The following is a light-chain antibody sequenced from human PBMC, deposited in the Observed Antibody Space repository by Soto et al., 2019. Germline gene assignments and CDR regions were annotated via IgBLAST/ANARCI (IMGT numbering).Light chain of an antibody. CDR3: QQYNSYSRT. CDR2: DAS. V-gene: IGKV1-5*01. Sequence: DIQMTQSPSTLSASLGDRVTITCRASQSISSWLAWYQQKPGKAPKLLIYDASSLESGVPSRFSGSGSGTEFTLTISSLQPDDFATYYCQQYNSYSRTFGQGIKVDIK. J-gene: IGKJ1*01. CDR1: QSISSW.